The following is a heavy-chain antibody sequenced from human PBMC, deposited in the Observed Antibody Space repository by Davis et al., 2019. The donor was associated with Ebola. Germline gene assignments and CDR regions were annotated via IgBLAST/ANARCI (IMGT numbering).Heavy chain of an antibody. CDR1: GGSISSGGYS. Sequence: MPSETLSLTCAVSGGSISSGGYSWSWIRQPPGKGLEWIGYIYHSGSTYYNPSLKSRVTISVDRSKNQFSLKLSSVTAADTAVYYCAREASDSTVTTSYYFDYWGQGTLVTVSS. D-gene: IGHD4-17*01. CDR3: AREASDSTVTTSYYFDY. CDR2: IYHSGST. V-gene: IGHV4-30-2*01. J-gene: IGHJ4*02.